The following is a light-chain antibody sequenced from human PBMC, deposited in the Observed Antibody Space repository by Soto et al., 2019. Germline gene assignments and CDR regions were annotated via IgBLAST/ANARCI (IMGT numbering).Light chain of an antibody. J-gene: IGKJ2*01. Sequence: EIVLTQSPATLSLSPGERATLSCRASQSVSTYLAWYQQKPGQAPRLLIYDASNRATGIPARFSGSGSGTDFTLTISSLGPEDFAVYYCQQRSNWPFSYTFGQGTKLEIK. CDR1: QSVSTY. V-gene: IGKV3-11*01. CDR2: DAS. CDR3: QQRSNWPFSYT.